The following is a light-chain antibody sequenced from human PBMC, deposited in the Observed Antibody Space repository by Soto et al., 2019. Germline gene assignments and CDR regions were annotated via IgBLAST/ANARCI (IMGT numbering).Light chain of an antibody. V-gene: IGLV2-8*01. J-gene: IGLJ2*01. CDR2: DVN. Sequence: QSALTQPPSASGSPGQSVTISCTGTSSDVGGYNYVSWYQQQPGKAPKLMIYDVNKRPSGVPDRFSGSKSGNTASLTVSGLQAEDEADYYCSSYGGSNNFAVFGGGTKLTVL. CDR1: SSDVGGYNY. CDR3: SSYGGSNNFAV.